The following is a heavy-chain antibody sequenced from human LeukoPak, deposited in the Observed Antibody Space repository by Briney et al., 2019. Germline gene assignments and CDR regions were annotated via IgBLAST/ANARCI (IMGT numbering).Heavy chain of an antibody. D-gene: IGHD3-16*02. J-gene: IGHJ4*02. CDR3: AKTLVGELPLIVGY. Sequence: GGSLRFSCAASGFTFDDYAMHWVRQAPGKGLEGVSLISVDGGSTYYADSVKGRFTIPRDNSKNSLYLQMNSLRTEYTALYYCAKTLVGELPLIVGYWGQGTLVTVSS. CDR2: ISVDGGST. V-gene: IGHV3-43*02. CDR1: GFTFDDYA.